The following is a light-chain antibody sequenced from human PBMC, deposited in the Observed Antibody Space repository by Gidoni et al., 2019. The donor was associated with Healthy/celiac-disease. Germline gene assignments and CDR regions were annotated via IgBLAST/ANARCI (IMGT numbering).Light chain of an antibody. Sequence: EIVLTQSPATLSGSPGERATLSCRASQSVSSNLAWYQQKPGQAPRPLIYGASTRATGIPARFSGSGSGTEFTLTISSLQSEDFAVYYCQQYNNWPPRDTFXXXTKVEIK. J-gene: IGKJ1*01. CDR1: QSVSSN. V-gene: IGKV3-15*01. CDR3: QQYNNWPPRDT. CDR2: GAS.